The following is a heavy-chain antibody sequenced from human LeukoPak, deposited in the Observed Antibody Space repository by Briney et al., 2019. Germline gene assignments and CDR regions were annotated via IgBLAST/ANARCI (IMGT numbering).Heavy chain of an antibody. V-gene: IGHV3-21*01. CDR2: ISSSSSYI. CDR3: ASAGTSYGDQFFDY. Sequence: GGSLRLSCTASGFTFSSYTMTWVRQAPGKGLEWVSSISSSSSYIYYADSVKGRFTISRDNAKNSLYLQMNSLRAEDTAVYYCASAGTSYGDQFFDYWGQGTLVTVSS. CDR1: GFTFSSYT. D-gene: IGHD4-17*01. J-gene: IGHJ4*02.